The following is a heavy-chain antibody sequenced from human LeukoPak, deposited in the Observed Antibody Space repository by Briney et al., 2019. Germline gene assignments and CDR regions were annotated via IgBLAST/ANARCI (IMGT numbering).Heavy chain of an antibody. D-gene: IGHD5-18*01. J-gene: IGHJ4*02. CDR3: ARALRDTAMVSV. CDR2: ISHDGSNK. CDR1: GFTFSSYA. V-gene: IGHV3-30-3*01. Sequence: GGSLRLSCAASGFTFSSYAMHWVRQAPGKGLEWVAVISHDGSNKYYADSVKGRFTISRDNSKNTLYLQMNSLRAEDTAVYYCARALRDTAMVSVWGQGTLVTVSS.